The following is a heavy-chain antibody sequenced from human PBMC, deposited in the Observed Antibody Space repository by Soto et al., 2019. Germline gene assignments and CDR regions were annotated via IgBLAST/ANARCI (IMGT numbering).Heavy chain of an antibody. V-gene: IGHV3-21*01. Sequence: EVQLVESGGGLAKPGGSLRLSCAASGFTFSSYSMNWVRQAPGKGLEWVSSISSSSSYIYYADSVKGRFTISRDNAKNSLYLQMNSVRAEDTAVYYCARVNERARPRGYYGMDVWGQGTTVTVSS. CDR1: GFTFSSYS. CDR3: ARVNERARPRGYYGMDV. D-gene: IGHD6-6*01. CDR2: ISSSSSYI. J-gene: IGHJ6*02.